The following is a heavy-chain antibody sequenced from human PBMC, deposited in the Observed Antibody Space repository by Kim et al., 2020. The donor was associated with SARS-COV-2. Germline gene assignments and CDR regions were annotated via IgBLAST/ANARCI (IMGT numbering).Heavy chain of an antibody. CDR3: ARDSVRGAEDDAFDI. J-gene: IGHJ3*02. CDR2: ISSSSSTI. CDR1: GFTFSSYS. Sequence: GGSLRLSCAASGFTFSSYSMNWVRQAPGKGLEWVSYISSSSSTIYYADSVKGRFTISRDNAKNSLYLQMNSLRDEDTAVYYCARDSVRGAEDDAFDIWGQGTMVTVSS. V-gene: IGHV3-48*02. D-gene: IGHD3-10*01.